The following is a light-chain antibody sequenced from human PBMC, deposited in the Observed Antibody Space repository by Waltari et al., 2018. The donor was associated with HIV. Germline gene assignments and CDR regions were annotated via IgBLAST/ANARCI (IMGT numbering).Light chain of an antibody. CDR1: QTISSY. CDR3: QQSHSTPYT. V-gene: IGKV1-39*01. J-gene: IGKJ2*01. Sequence: DIQMTQSPSSLSASVGDRVTITCRASQTISSYLNWYQQKPGKAPKLLIYAASSLQSGVPSRFSGSGSGTDFTLFISSLQPEDFATYYCQQSHSTPYTFGQGTKLEIK. CDR2: AAS.